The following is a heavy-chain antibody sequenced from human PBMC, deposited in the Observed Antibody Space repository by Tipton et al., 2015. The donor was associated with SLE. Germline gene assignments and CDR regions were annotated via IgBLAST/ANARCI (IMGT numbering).Heavy chain of an antibody. V-gene: IGHV4-34*01. D-gene: IGHD6-6*01. Sequence: LRLSCAVYGGSFSGYYWSWIRQPPGKGLEWIGEINHSGSTNYNPSLKSRLTISVDTSKNQFSLKLSSVTAADTAVYYCAIGGRIAALGTRYYYYMDVWGKGTTVTVSS. CDR2: INHSGST. J-gene: IGHJ6*03. CDR3: AIGGRIAALGTRYYYYMDV. CDR1: GGSFSGYY.